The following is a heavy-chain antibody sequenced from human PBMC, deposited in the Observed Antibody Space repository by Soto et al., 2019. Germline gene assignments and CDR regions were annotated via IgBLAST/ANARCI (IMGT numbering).Heavy chain of an antibody. D-gene: IGHD6-6*01. Sequence: GGSLRLSCAASGFTFSSYEMNWVRQAPGKGLEWVSYISSSGSTIYYADSVKGRFTISRDNAKNSLYLQMNSPRAEDTAVYYCARLAIAARQVHYYYYGMDVWGQGTTVTVSS. CDR1: GFTFSSYE. V-gene: IGHV3-48*03. CDR2: ISSSGSTI. J-gene: IGHJ6*02. CDR3: ARLAIAARQVHYYYYGMDV.